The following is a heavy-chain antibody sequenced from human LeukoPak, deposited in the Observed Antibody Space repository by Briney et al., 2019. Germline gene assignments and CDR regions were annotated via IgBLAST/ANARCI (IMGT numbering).Heavy chain of an antibody. V-gene: IGHV3-21*01. CDR1: GFTFSSYA. J-gene: IGHJ2*01. CDR3: ARVLDKSWIQLWLLWYFDL. D-gene: IGHD5-18*01. Sequence: GGSLRLSCAASGFTFSSYAMSWVRQAPGKGLESVSSISSSSSYIYYADSVKGRFTISRDNAKNSLYLQMNSLRAEDTAVYYCARVLDKSWIQLWLLWYFDLWGRGTLVTVSS. CDR2: ISSSSSYI.